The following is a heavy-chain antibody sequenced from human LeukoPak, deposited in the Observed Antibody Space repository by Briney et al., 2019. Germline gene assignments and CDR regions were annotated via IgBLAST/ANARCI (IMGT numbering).Heavy chain of an antibody. CDR3: ARLQYSFLYGSGSYGVDY. CDR1: GFTFSSYW. J-gene: IGHJ4*02. V-gene: IGHV3-7*01. D-gene: IGHD3-10*01. Sequence: GASLRLSCAASGFTFSSYWMSWVRQAPGKGLEWVANIKQDGSEKYYVDSVKGRFTISRDNAKNSLYLQMNSLRAEDTAVYYCARLQYSFLYGSGSYGVDYWGQGTLVTVSS. CDR2: IKQDGSEK.